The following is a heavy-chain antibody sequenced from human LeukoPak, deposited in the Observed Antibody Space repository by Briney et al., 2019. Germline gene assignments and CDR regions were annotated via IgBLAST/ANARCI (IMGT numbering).Heavy chain of an antibody. CDR3: ARAFALGGAMVTSYWFDP. J-gene: IGHJ5*02. CDR1: GYTFTGYY. D-gene: IGHD5-18*01. V-gene: IGHV1-2*02. Sequence: ASVKVSCKASGYTFTGYYMHWMRQAPGQGLEWMGWINPNSGGTNYAQKFQGRVTMTRDTSISTAYMELSRLRSDDTAVYYCARAFALGGAMVTSYWFDPWGQGTLVTVSS. CDR2: INPNSGGT.